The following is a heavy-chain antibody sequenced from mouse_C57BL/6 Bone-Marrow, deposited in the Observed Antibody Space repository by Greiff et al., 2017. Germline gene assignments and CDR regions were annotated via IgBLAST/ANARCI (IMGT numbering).Heavy chain of an antibody. CDR1: GYAFSSSW. D-gene: IGHD1-1*01. CDR2: IYPGDGDT. CDR3: ATTVVADY. V-gene: IGHV1-82*01. Sequence: VKLQESGPELVKPGASVKISCKASGYAFSSSWMNWVKQRPGKGLEWIGRIYPGDGDTNYNGKFKGKATLTADKSSSTAYMQLSSLTSEDSAVYFCATTVVADYWGQGTTLTVSS. J-gene: IGHJ2*01.